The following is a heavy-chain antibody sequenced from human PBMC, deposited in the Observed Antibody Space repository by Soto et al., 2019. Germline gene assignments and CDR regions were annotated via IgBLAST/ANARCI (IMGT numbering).Heavy chain of an antibody. Sequence: QVQLVESGGGVVQPGRSLRLSCATSGFTFSSYAMHWVRQAPGKGLEWVAVISYDGNNKYYADSVKGRFTISRDNSKSPLFLEMNSLRAEDTAVYYRARADTAAAGTHDSYAMDAWGQGTTVTVSS. D-gene: IGHD6-13*01. J-gene: IGHJ6*02. CDR1: GFTFSSYA. CDR3: ARADTAAAGTHDSYAMDA. V-gene: IGHV3-30-3*01. CDR2: ISYDGNNK.